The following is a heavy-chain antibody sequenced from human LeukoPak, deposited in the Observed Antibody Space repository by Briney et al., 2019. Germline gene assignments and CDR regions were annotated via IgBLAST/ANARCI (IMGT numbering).Heavy chain of an antibody. CDR1: GGSISSYY. CDR3: ARVVPGTDAFDI. J-gene: IGHJ3*02. CDR2: IYYSGST. V-gene: IGHV4-59*01. D-gene: IGHD6-13*01. Sequence: SETLSLTCTVSGGSISSYYWSWIRQPPGKGLEWIGYIYYSGSTNYNPSLKSRVTISVDTSKNQSSLKLSSVTAADTAVYYCARVVPGTDAFDICGQATMVTVSS.